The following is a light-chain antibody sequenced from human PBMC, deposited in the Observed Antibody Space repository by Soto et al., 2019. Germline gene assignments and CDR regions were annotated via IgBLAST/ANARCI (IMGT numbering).Light chain of an antibody. Sequence: AIQMTQSPSSLSASVGDRVTITCRASQAIRNDLGWYQQKPGKAPNLLIFGASNLQAGVPVRFSASGSGTNFTLTISNLQPEDFATYYCQQYDNLPPYTFGQGTKLEIK. CDR1: QAIRND. V-gene: IGKV1-6*01. CDR2: GAS. J-gene: IGKJ2*01. CDR3: QQYDNLPPYT.